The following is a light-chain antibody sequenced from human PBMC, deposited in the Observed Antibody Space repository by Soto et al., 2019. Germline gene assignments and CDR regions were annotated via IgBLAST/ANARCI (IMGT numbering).Light chain of an antibody. CDR2: DAS. J-gene: IGKJ1*01. CDR1: QSISNW. CDR3: QQYNSYWGT. Sequence: DIQMTQSPSTLSASVGDRVTITCRASQSISNWLAWYKQKQGKAPKLLIYDASSLESGVPSRFSGSGSGTEFTLTISSLQPDDFATYYGQQYNSYWGTFGQGTKVEVK. V-gene: IGKV1-5*01.